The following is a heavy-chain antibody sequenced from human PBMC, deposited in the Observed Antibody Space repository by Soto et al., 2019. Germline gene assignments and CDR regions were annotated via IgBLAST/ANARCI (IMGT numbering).Heavy chain of an antibody. CDR2: INHSGST. CDR1: GGSFSGYY. V-gene: IGHV4-34*01. Sequence: QVQLQQWGAGLLKPSETLSLTCAVYGGSFSGYYWSWIRQPPGKGLEWIGEINHSGSTNYNQSLNCRVTMSVDRSKNQFSLKLSSVTAADTAVYYCARDHGKVVLRYFAGRTNWFDPWGQGTLVTVSS. J-gene: IGHJ5*02. D-gene: IGHD3-9*01. CDR3: ARDHGKVVLRYFAGRTNWFDP.